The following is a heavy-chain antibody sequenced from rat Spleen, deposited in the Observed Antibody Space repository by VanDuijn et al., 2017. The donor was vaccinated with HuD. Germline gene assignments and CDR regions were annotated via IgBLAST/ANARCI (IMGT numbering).Heavy chain of an antibody. CDR2: ISNGGGNT. Sequence: EVQLVESGGGLVQPGRSMKLSCAASGFTFSNYYMAWVRQAPTKGLEWVASISNGGGNTYYRDSVKGRFTISRDNAKSTLYLQMDSLRSEDTATYYCARPDHGYNFLFAYWGQGTLVTVSS. CDR3: ARPDHGYNFLFAY. CDR1: GFTFSNYY. V-gene: IGHV5-25*01. J-gene: IGHJ3*01. D-gene: IGHD1-9*01.